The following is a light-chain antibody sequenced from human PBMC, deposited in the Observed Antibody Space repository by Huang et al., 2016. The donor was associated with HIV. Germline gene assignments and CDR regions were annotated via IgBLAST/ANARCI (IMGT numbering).Light chain of an antibody. Sequence: DIQMTQSPSSLSASVGDRVTITCRAIQSISRYLSWYQQKPGKAPNLLMCAASSLQSGVPSRFSGSGSETNFTLTITTLQPEDFATYYCQESYSLLWTFGQGTKVEIK. CDR1: QSISRY. V-gene: IGKV1-39*01. J-gene: IGKJ1*01. CDR3: QESYSLLWT. CDR2: AAS.